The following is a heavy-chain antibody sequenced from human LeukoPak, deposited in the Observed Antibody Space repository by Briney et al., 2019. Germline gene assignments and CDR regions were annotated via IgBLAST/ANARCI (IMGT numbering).Heavy chain of an antibody. CDR1: GYTFTSYG. J-gene: IGHJ5*02. CDR3: ARDHSSWNYNWFDP. CDR2: ISAYNGNT. Sequence: HWASVKVSCKASGYTFTSYGISWVRQAPGQGLEWMGWISAYNGNTNYAQKLQGRVTMTRDTSTSTVYMELSSLRSEDTAVYYCARDHSSWNYNWFDPWGQGTLVTVSS. D-gene: IGHD6-13*01. V-gene: IGHV1-18*01.